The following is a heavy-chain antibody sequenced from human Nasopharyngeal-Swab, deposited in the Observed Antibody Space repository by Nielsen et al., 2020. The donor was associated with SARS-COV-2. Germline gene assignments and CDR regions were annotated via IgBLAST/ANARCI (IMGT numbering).Heavy chain of an antibody. CDR3: ARGDDTTDYYEPFDS. CDR2: IYPGGSI. V-gene: IGHV3-66*01. D-gene: IGHD3-22*01. CDR1: GFIVSSNY. Sequence: GESLKISCAASGFIVSSNYMNWVRQAPGKGLEWVSVIYPGGSIYYADSVKGRFTISRDNAKNSVYLQMNSLRAEDSAVYYCARGDDTTDYYEPFDSWGQGTLVTVSS. J-gene: IGHJ4*02.